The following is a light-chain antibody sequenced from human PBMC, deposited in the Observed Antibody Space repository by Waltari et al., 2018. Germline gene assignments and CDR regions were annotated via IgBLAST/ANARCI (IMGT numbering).Light chain of an antibody. CDR2: RAS. CDR3: QQYSSYST. Sequence: SVGDRVTITCRASQSISSWLAWYQQIPGKAPKLLIYRASILESGVPLRFSGSGSGTEFTLTISSLQPDDFATYYCQQYSSYSTFGQGTKVEIK. V-gene: IGKV1-5*03. CDR1: QSISSW. J-gene: IGKJ1*01.